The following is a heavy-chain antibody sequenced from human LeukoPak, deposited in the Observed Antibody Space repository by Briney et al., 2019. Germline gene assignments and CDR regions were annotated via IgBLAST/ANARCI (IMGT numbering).Heavy chain of an antibody. CDR1: GFTVSSNY. CDR2: IYSGGST. Sequence: GGSLRLSCAASGFTVSSNYMSWVRQAPGKGLEWVSVIYSGGSTYYADSVKGRFTISRDNSKNTLYLQMNSLRAEDTAMYYCARDTHGDVGGFDYWGQGTLVTVSS. CDR3: ARDTHGDVGGFDY. J-gene: IGHJ4*02. D-gene: IGHD4-17*01. V-gene: IGHV3-66*02.